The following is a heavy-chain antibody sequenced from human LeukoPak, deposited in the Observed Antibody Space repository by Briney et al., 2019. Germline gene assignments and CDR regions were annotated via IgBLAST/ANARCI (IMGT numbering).Heavy chain of an antibody. CDR1: GFTFGAHW. CDR3: VAGQNYRFDY. Sequence: GGSLRLSCAASGFTFGAHWMPWVRQTPGKGLVWVSRINSDGRTTAYADSVKGRFTISRDNSKNTLFLEINNLRAEDTAVYYRVAGQNYRFDYWGQGTLVTVSS. V-gene: IGHV3-74*01. J-gene: IGHJ4*02. CDR2: INSDGRTT. D-gene: IGHD1-7*01.